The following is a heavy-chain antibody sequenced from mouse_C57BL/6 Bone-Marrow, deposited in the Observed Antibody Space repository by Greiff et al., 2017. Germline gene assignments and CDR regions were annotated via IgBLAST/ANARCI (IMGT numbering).Heavy chain of an antibody. Sequence: EVKLVESGGGLVKPGGSLKLSCAASGFTFSSYAMSWVRQTPEKRLEWVATISDGGSYTYYPDNVKGRFTISRDNAKNNLYLQMSHLKSEDTAMYYCAREGVYYGSSYASFAYWGQGTLVTVSA. CDR1: GFTFSSYA. CDR3: AREGVYYGSSYASFAY. J-gene: IGHJ3*01. V-gene: IGHV5-4*01. CDR2: ISDGGSYT. D-gene: IGHD1-1*01.